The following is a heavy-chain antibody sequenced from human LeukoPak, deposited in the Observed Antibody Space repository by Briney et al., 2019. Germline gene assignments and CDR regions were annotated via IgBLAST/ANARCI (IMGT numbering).Heavy chain of an antibody. V-gene: IGHV3-30*18. CDR2: ISYDGSNK. D-gene: IGHD1-26*01. Sequence: PGGSLRLSCAASGFTFSSYGMHWVRQAPGKGLEWVAVISYDGSNKYYADSVKGRFTISRDNSKNTLYLQMNSLRAEDTAVYYCAKAPSHGTDDAFDIWGQGQWSPSLQ. J-gene: IGHJ3*02. CDR3: AKAPSHGTDDAFDI. CDR1: GFTFSSYG.